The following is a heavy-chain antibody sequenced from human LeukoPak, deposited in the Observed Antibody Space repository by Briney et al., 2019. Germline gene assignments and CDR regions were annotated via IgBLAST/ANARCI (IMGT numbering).Heavy chain of an antibody. CDR2: IYYSGST. Sequence: SETLSLTWTVSGGPISSSSYYWGWIRQPPGTGLEWIGSIYYSGSTYYNPSLKSRVTISVDTSKNQFSLNLSSVTAADTAVYYCARLYYDSSGYYQICYFDYWGQGTLVTVSS. J-gene: IGHJ4*02. CDR3: ARLYYDSSGYYQICYFDY. D-gene: IGHD3-22*01. CDR1: GGPISSSSYY. V-gene: IGHV4-39*01.